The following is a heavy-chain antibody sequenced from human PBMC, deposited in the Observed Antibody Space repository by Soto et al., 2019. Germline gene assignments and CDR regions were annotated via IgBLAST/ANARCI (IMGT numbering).Heavy chain of an antibody. CDR3: ARDRGHFDWLFYGMDV. D-gene: IGHD3-9*01. J-gene: IGHJ6*02. CDR1: GGTFSSYA. CDR2: IIPIFGTA. V-gene: IGHV1-69*13. Sequence: SVKVSCKASGGTFSSYAISWVRQAPGQGLEWMGGIIPIFGTANYAQKFQGRVTITADESTSTAYMELSSLRSEDTAVYYCARDRGHFDWLFYGMDVWGQGTTVTVSS.